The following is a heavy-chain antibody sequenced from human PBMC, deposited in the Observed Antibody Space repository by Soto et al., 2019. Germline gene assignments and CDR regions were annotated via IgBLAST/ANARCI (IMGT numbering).Heavy chain of an antibody. CDR3: AKDLTMIVVVITTPEFDY. D-gene: IGHD3-22*01. CDR2: ISDDGSNK. J-gene: IGHJ4*02. CDR1: GFTFSNYA. Sequence: AGGSLRLSCEASGFTFSNYALHWVRQAPGKGLEWVAVISDDGSNKYYADSVKGRFTISRDNSKNTLYLQMNSLRAEDTAVYYCAKDLTMIVVVITTPEFDYWGQGTLVTVSS. V-gene: IGHV3-30-3*01.